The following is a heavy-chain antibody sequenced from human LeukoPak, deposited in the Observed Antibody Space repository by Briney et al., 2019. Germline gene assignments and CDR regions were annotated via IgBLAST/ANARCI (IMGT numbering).Heavy chain of an antibody. V-gene: IGHV4-59*08. J-gene: IGHJ1*01. D-gene: IGHD3-22*01. Sequence: SETLSLTCTVYGGSISSYYWSWVRQPPGKGLEWIGYIYYSGSTNYNPSLKSRVTISVDPSKNQFSLKLSSVTAADTAVYYCARGVSYYDSSGYYNEYFQHWGQGTLVTVSS. CDR3: ARGVSYYDSSGYYNEYFQH. CDR2: IYYSGST. CDR1: GGSISSYY.